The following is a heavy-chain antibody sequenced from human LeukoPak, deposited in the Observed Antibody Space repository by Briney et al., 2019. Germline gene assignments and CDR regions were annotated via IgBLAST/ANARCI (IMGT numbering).Heavy chain of an antibody. J-gene: IGHJ4*02. CDR3: AKDLTTVTTGRGYFDY. V-gene: IGHV3-23*01. Sequence: PGGSLGLSCVASGFTFNNYAMNWVRQAPGKGLEWVSGISSSGGSTYYADSVKGRFIISRDNSKNTLYLQMDSLRAEDTALYYCAKDLTTVTTGRGYFDYWGQGTLVTVSS. D-gene: IGHD4-17*01. CDR1: GFTFNNYA. CDR2: ISSSGGST.